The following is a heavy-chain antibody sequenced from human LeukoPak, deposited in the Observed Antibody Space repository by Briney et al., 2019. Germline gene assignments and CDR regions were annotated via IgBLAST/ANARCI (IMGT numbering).Heavy chain of an antibody. V-gene: IGHV3-48*01. CDR3: ARGVFAAYAFDI. Sequence: GSLKLSFAAPGFPFNSYWMSWVRPAPGKGRGGVSYINSRSSTKYYADSVKGRFTISRDNAKNSLYLQMNSLRAEDTAVYYCARGVFAAYAFDIWGQGTMVTVSS. D-gene: IGHD3-10*02. J-gene: IGHJ3*02. CDR1: GFPFNSYW. CDR2: INSRSSTK.